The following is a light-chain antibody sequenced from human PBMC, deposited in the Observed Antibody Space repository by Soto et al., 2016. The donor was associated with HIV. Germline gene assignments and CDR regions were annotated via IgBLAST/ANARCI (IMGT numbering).Light chain of an antibody. J-gene: IGKJ2*01. V-gene: IGKV1-5*03. CDR1: QSISSW. CDR3: QQYNGYPYT. Sequence: DIQMTQSPSTLSASVGDRVTITCRASQSISSWLAWYQQKPEKAPKVLIYQASSLESGVPSRFSGSGSGTEFTLTISSLQPDDFATYYCQQYNGYPYTFGQGTKPGDQT. CDR2: QAS.